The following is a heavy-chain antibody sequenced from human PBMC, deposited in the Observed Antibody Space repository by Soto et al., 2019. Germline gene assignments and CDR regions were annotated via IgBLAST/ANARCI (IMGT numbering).Heavy chain of an antibody. CDR3: ARVEDYGDYFDY. V-gene: IGHV4-61*01. D-gene: IGHD4-17*01. Sequence: PSETLSLTCTVSGASVRSGSYYWSWVRQPPGRGLEWIGYIYDTGTTNYNPSLKSRVTMSVDTSKNQFSLKLNSLTAADTAVYYCARVEDYGDYFDYWGQRTLVTVSS. J-gene: IGHJ4*02. CDR2: IYDTGTT. CDR1: GASVRSGSYY.